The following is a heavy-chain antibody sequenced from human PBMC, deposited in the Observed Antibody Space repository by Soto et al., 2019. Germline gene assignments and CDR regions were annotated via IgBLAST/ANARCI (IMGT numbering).Heavy chain of an antibody. CDR1: GYTFTTYW. J-gene: IGHJ4*02. CDR3: ARGGVSTRTFDY. Sequence: GESLKISCQTSGYTFTTYWIGWVRQMPGKGLEWMGIIYPSDSDTRYSPSFQGQVTISADKSISSAYLQWSSLRASDTAMYYCARGGVSTRTFDYWGQGTPVT. CDR2: IYPSDSDT. D-gene: IGHD3-3*01. V-gene: IGHV5-51*01.